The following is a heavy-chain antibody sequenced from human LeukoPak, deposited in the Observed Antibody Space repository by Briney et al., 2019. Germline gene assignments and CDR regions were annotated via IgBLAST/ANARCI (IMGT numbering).Heavy chain of an antibody. CDR1: GFTSSDYY. CDR2: ISSSSSYT. V-gene: IGHV3-11*06. Sequence: PGGSLRLSCAASGFTSSDYYMSWIRQAPGKGLEWVSYISSSSSYTNYADSVKGRFTISRDNAKNSLYLQMNSLRAEDTAVYYCARELLWFGELSQPHSTFDYWGQGTLVTVSS. J-gene: IGHJ4*02. CDR3: ARELLWFGELSQPHSTFDY. D-gene: IGHD3-10*01.